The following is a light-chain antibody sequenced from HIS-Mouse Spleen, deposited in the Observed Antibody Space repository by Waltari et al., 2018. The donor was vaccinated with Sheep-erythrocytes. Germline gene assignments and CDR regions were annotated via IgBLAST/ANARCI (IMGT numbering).Light chain of an antibody. Sequence: SYELTQPSSVSVSPGQTASITCSGDKLGDKYACWYQQKPGQSPVLVISQDSKRPSGIPERFSGSNSGNTATLTISGTQAMDEADYYCQAWDSSTVVFGGGTKLTVL. J-gene: IGLJ2*01. CDR3: QAWDSSTVV. CDR2: QDS. V-gene: IGLV3-1*01. CDR1: KLGDKY.